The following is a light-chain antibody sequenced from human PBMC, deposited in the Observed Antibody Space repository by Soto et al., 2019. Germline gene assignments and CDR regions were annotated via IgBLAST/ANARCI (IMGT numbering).Light chain of an antibody. J-gene: IGKJ1*01. CDR1: QSVNSSY. V-gene: IGKV3-20*01. CDR2: GAS. Sequence: EIVLTQSPGTLSLSPGQRATLSCRASQSVNSSYLAWFQQKPGQAPRLLIYGASTRATGIPGGFSGSGAGTDFTLTISILEPEDFAVYYCQQYGSAPQTFGQGTKVEIE. CDR3: QQYGSAPQT.